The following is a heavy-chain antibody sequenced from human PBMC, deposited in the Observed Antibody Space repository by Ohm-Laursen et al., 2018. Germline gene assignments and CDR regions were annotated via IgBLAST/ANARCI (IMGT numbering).Heavy chain of an antibody. Sequence: SLRLSCAASGFTFDDYAMHWVRQAPGKGLEWVSGISWNSGSIGYADSVKGRFTISRDNTKSTLYLQMNNLRAEDTAVYYCAKGSANLGDYWGQGTLVTVSS. CDR3: AKGSANLGDY. J-gene: IGHJ4*02. CDR2: ISWNSGSI. V-gene: IGHV3-9*01. CDR1: GFTFDDYA.